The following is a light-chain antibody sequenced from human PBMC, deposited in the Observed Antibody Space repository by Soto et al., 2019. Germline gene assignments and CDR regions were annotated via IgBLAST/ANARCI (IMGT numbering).Light chain of an antibody. V-gene: IGKV1-5*01. CDR1: QSNSNR. Sequence: DIQMTQSPSTLSASVGYRVTITCRASQSNSNRLAWYQHKPGKAPKVVIYDASSLESGVPSRFSGSGSGAEFILTINSPQPDDFATYCCQHYGAMWAFGQGTKVEIK. CDR3: QHYGAMWA. CDR2: DAS. J-gene: IGKJ1*01.